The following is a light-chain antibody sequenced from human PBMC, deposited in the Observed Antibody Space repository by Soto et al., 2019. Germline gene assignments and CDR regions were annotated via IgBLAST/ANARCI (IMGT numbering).Light chain of an antibody. CDR2: ATS. Sequence: QMTQSPSSLSASVGDRVTITCRASQRVSTWLAWYHQRPQKGPRSLIYATSRLQNGVPPRFSGSGSGTEFTLTMSSLEPEDFVTYYCQQYDNLPFSLGPGTKVDV. J-gene: IGKJ3*01. CDR3: QQYDNLPFS. V-gene: IGKV1D-16*01. CDR1: QRVSTW.